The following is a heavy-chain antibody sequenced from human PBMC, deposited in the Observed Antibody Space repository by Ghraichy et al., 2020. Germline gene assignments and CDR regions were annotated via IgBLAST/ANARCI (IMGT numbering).Heavy chain of an antibody. D-gene: IGHD3-16*02. CDR3: ARGYLHNSFDL. Sequence: GGSLRLSCVGSGFTFTSYSMDGVRQTPGKGLEWLLYISSSYNTIYYSDSVRGRFTISRDNAKNSIYLQMDSLRDEDTAVYFCARGYLHNSFDLWGQGTVVTVSS. J-gene: IGHJ3*01. CDR2: ISSSYNTI. CDR1: GFTFTSYS. V-gene: IGHV3-48*02.